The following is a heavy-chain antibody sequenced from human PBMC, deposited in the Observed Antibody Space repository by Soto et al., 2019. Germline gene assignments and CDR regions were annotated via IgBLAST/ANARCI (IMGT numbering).Heavy chain of an antibody. Sequence: QVHLQESGPGLVKPSETLSLTCTVSGGHISSYYWSWIRQPQGQGLEWIGSIYYSGSTNYNPSLKSRVTISVDTSKNQFSPKLSSVTAADTAVSYCARGGGGYDWRVDYWGQGTLVTV. CDR3: ARGGGGYDWRVDY. CDR2: IYYSGST. CDR1: GGHISSYY. J-gene: IGHJ4*02. V-gene: IGHV4-59*01. D-gene: IGHD5-12*01.